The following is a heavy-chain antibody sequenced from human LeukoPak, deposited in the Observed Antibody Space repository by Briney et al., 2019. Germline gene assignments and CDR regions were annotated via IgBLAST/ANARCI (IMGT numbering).Heavy chain of an antibody. CDR3: ARDPARRYYYDSSGPEAFDI. CDR1: GFTFSSYS. Sequence: GGSLRLSCAASGFTFSSYSMNWVRQVPGKGLEWVSYISSSSSTIYYADSVKGRFTISRDNAKNSLYLQMNSLRAEDTAVYYCARDPARRYYYDSSGPEAFDIWGQGTMVTVSS. V-gene: IGHV3-48*01. CDR2: ISSSSSTI. D-gene: IGHD3-22*01. J-gene: IGHJ3*02.